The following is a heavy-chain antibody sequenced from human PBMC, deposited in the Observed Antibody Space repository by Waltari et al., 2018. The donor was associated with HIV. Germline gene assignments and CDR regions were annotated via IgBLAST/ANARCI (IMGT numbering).Heavy chain of an antibody. J-gene: IGHJ2*01. V-gene: IGHV3-21*04. D-gene: IGHD3-16*01. Sequence: EEQLLQSGEYYIQPGGSLRLPCVASGLSLSYSCVIVVGLAPGKGLECVAVMDTTPSNIRDTHSLRARFTIFPDRSMHSVYLQFSSLRDDDSATYFCARGLSYVAGKPPPCYLDFWGRGSRVTVTS. CDR2: MDTTPSNI. CDR3: ARGLSYVAGKPPPCYLDF. CDR1: GLSLSYSC.